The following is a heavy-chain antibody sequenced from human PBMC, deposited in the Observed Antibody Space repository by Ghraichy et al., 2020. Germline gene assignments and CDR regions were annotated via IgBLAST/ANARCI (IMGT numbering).Heavy chain of an antibody. D-gene: IGHD2-21*02. J-gene: IGHJ4*02. V-gene: IGHV3-43D*04. CDR3: AKPYCGGDCYEGYYFDY. CDR2: ISWDGGST. CDR1: GFTFDDYA. Sequence: GGSLRLSCAASGFTFDDYAMHWVRQAPGKGLEWVSLISWDGGSTYYADSVKGRFTISRDNSKNSLYLQMNSLRAEDTALYYCAKPYCGGDCYEGYYFDYWGQGTLVTVSS.